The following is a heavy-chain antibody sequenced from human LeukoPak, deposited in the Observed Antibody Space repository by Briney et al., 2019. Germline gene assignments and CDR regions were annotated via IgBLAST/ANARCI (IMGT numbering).Heavy chain of an antibody. CDR1: GFTFSSYW. D-gene: IGHD6-6*01. CDR2: IKQDGSEK. J-gene: IGHJ6*03. CDR3: ARYSSSSGYYYYYMDV. V-gene: IGHV3-7*03. Sequence: GGSLTLSCAASGFTFSSYWMSWVRQAPGKGLEWVANIKQDGSEKYYVDSVKGRFTISRDSAKNSLYLQMNSLRAEDTAVYYCARYSSSSGYYYYYMDVWGKGTTVTVSS.